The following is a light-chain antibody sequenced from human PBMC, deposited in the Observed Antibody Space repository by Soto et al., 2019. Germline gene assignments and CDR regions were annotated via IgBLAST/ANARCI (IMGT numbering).Light chain of an antibody. Sequence: EIVLTQSPGTLSLSPRERATLSCRASQSVLSSNLAWYQQKPGQAPRLLIYDASSRATGIPDRFSGSGSGTDFTLTISRLEPEDFAVDYCQEYGSSRTFGQGTKVEIK. CDR2: DAS. CDR1: QSVLSSN. V-gene: IGKV3-20*01. CDR3: QEYGSSRT. J-gene: IGKJ1*01.